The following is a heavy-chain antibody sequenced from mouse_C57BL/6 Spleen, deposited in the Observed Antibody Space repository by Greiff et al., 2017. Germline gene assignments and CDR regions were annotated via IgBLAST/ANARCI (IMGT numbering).Heavy chain of an antibody. CDR2: IDPETGGT. CDR1: GYTFTDYE. D-gene: IGHD1-1*01. J-gene: IGHJ4*01. Sequence: QVQLQQSGAELVRPGASVTLSCKASGYTFTDYEMHWVKQTPVHGLEWIGAIDPETGGTAYNQKFKGKAILTADKSSSTAYMELRSLTSEDSAVYDCTRNYGSSYAMEYWGQGTSVTVSA. V-gene: IGHV1-15*01. CDR3: TRNYGSSYAMEY.